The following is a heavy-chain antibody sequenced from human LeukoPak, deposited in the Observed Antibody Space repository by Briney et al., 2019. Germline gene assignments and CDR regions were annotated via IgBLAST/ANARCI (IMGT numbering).Heavy chain of an antibody. CDR2: IGSDGTTT. CDR1: GFIFSNHA. J-gene: IGHJ4*02. D-gene: IGHD1-14*01. Sequence: GGSLRLSCVASGFIFSNHAFHWVRQSPDKGLVWVALIGSDGTTTNYADSVQGRFTLSRENAKNTLFMQMNTVRADDPAVYFCARQMTYKRLFVSWGQGALVTVS. CDR3: ARQMTYKRLFVS. V-gene: IGHV3-30*04.